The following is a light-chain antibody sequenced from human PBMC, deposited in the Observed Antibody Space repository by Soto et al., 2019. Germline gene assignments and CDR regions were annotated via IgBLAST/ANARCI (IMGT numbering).Light chain of an antibody. CDR2: DAS. CDR3: QQYNSHPRT. J-gene: IGKJ1*01. CDR1: ERISSW. V-gene: IGKV1-5*01. Sequence: DIQMTQSPSTLSASVGDSVTITCRASERISSWLAWYQQKPGKVPKLLIYDASTLESGVPSRFSGSGSGTEFTLTISSLQPDDFATYYCQQYNSHPRTFGQGTKVDIK.